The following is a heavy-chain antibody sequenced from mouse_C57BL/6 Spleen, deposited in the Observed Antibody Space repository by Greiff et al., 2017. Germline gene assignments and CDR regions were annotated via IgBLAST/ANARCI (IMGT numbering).Heavy chain of an antibody. CDR2: IDPETGGT. CDR3: TRYYYGSSWAY. CDR1: GYTFTDYE. J-gene: IGHJ3*01. D-gene: IGHD1-1*01. Sequence: VKLMESGAELVRPGASVTLSCKASGYTFTDYEMHWVKQTPVHGLEWIGAIDPETGGTAYNQKFKGKAILTADKSSSTAYMELRSLTSEDSAVYYCTRYYYGSSWAYWGQGTLVTVSA. V-gene: IGHV1-15*01.